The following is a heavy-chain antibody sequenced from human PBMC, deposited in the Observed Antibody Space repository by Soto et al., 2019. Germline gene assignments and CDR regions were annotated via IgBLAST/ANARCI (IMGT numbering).Heavy chain of an antibody. CDR1: GGSTRNYF. J-gene: IGHJ5*02. D-gene: IGHD3-9*01. CDR2: IYYSGTT. V-gene: IGHV4-59*01. CDR3: ARYVNPYDTAVWFDP. Sequence: QVQLQESGPGLVKPSETLSLTCTVSGGSTRNYFWSWIRQPPGKGLEWIGCIYYSGTTNYNSSLNSRVTISLDPSKNQFSLRLRSVTAADTAVYYCARYVNPYDTAVWFDPWGQGTLVTVSS.